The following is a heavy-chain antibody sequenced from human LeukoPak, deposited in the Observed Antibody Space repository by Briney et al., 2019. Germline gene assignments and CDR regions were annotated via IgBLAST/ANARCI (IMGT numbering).Heavy chain of an antibody. CDR3: ATSWIYYDSSGYCPRSALFDY. CDR2: IYYSGST. D-gene: IGHD3-22*01. J-gene: IGHJ4*02. V-gene: IGHV4-39*01. Sequence: PSETLSLTCTVSGGSISSSSSYWGWIRQPPGKGLEWIGSIYYSGSTYYNPSLKSRVTISVDTSKNQFSLKLSSVTAADTAVYYCATSWIYYDSSGYCPRSALFDYSGQGTLVTVSS. CDR1: GGSISSSSSY.